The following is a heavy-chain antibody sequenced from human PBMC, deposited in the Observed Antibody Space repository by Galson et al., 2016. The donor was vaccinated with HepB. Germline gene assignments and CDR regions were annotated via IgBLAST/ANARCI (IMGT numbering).Heavy chain of an antibody. CDR3: ATSVRWRRHIDF. J-gene: IGHJ4*02. Sequence: SVKVSCKVSGYIFSELSMHWVRQAPGKGLEWMGGFDPEDGETVHIQKVQGRLIMTEDTSTDTAYMELSSLRSEDTAVYYCATSVRWRRHIDFWGQGTLVTDSS. V-gene: IGHV1-24*01. CDR2: FDPEDGET. D-gene: IGHD4-23*01. CDR1: GYIFSELS.